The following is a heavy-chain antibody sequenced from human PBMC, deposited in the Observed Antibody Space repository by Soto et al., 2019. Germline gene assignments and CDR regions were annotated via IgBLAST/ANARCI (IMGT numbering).Heavy chain of an antibody. CDR2: TYSRSRWQT. CDR1: GDSVSTNDAT. V-gene: IGHV6-1*01. J-gene: IGHJ5*01. CDR3: ARLIGNSWLDS. Sequence: QVQLQQSGPGLVKPSQTLSLTCAISGDSVSTNDATWDWIRQSPSRGLEWLGRTYSRSRWQTDYAVSVKSRISIKPDTSNNLVSLQLNSVTHDDTAVYYCARLIGNSWLDSWGQGTLVTVSS. D-gene: IGHD3-16*01.